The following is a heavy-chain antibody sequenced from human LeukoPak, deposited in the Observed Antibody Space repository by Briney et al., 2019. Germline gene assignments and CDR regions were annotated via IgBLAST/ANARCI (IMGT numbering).Heavy chain of an antibody. CDR1: GGSISSSSYY. V-gene: IGHV4-39*07. CDR3: ARRKRARYDSSGYHPSGAFDI. Sequence: SETLSLTCTVSGGSISSSSYYWGWLRQPPGKGLEWIGNIIHSGSTNYNPSLKSRVTISVDTSKNQFSLKLSSVTAADTAVYYCARRKRARYDSSGYHPSGAFDIWGQGTMVTVSS. CDR2: IIHSGST. J-gene: IGHJ3*02. D-gene: IGHD3-22*01.